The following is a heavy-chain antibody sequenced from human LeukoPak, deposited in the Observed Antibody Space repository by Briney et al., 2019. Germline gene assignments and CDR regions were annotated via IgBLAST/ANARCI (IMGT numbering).Heavy chain of an antibody. CDR2: ISVRGDI. Sequence: GGSLRLACAASGFTFSSYAMSWVRQAPGKGLEWVSSISVRGDIYYADSVKGRFTISRDKSKTTSYMQMNSLRAEDTAVYYCAAYGSGSPPYHFDYWGQGTLVTVSS. V-gene: IGHV3-23*01. CDR3: AAYGSGSPPYHFDY. J-gene: IGHJ4*02. D-gene: IGHD3-10*01. CDR1: GFTFSSYA.